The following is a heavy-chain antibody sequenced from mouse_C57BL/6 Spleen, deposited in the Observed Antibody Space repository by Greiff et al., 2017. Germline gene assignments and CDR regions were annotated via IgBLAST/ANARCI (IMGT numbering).Heavy chain of an antibody. V-gene: IGHV2-2*01. J-gene: IGHJ4*01. CDR2: IWSGGST. CDR1: GFSLTSYG. Sequence: VKLKQSGPGLVQPSQSLSITCTVSGFSLTSYGVHWVRQSPGKGLEWLGVIWSGGSTDYNAAFISRLSISKDNSKSQVFFKMNSLQADDTAIYYCARMAPSGTSDAMDYWGQGTSVTVSS. D-gene: IGHD4-1*01. CDR3: ARMAPSGTSDAMDY.